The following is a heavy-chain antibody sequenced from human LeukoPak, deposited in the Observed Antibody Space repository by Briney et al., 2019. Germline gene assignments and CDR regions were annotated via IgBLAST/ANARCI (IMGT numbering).Heavy chain of an antibody. Sequence: PSETLSLTCTVSGVSISSSSYYWGWIRQPPGKGLEWIGSIYYSGSTYYNPSLKSRVTISVDTSKNQFSLKLSSVTAADTAVYYCARHPPTRTTPGYAFDIWGQGTMVTVSS. D-gene: IGHD2-15*01. CDR2: IYYSGST. CDR3: ARHPPTRTTPGYAFDI. CDR1: GVSISSSSYY. V-gene: IGHV4-39*01. J-gene: IGHJ3*02.